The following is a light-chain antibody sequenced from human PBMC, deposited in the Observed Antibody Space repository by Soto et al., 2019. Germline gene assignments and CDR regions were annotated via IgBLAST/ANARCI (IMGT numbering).Light chain of an antibody. Sequence: EFVFTQSPGTMSLSPGERATLSCRASQTVRNNYLAWYQQKPGQAPRLLIYDASSRATGIPDRFSGGGSGTDFTLTISRLEPEDFAVYYCQQFSSYPLTVGGGTKGDIK. CDR2: DAS. CDR1: QTVRNNY. CDR3: QQFSSYPLT. J-gene: IGKJ4*01. V-gene: IGKV3-20*01.